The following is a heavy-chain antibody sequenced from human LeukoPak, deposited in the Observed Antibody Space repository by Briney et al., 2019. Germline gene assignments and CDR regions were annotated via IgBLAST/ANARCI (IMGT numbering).Heavy chain of an antibody. V-gene: IGHV1-18*01. J-gene: IGHJ4*02. D-gene: IGHD1-1*01. CDR2: ISAYNGNT. Sequence: ASVKVSCKASGYTFTSYGISWVRQAPGQGLEWMGWISAYNGNTNYAQKLQGRVTMTTDTSTSTAYMELSSLRSEDTAVYYCARVLSYPAWYNWNDGSGLNYFDYWGQGTLVTVSS. CDR3: ARVLSYPAWYNWNDGSGLNYFDY. CDR1: GYTFTSYG.